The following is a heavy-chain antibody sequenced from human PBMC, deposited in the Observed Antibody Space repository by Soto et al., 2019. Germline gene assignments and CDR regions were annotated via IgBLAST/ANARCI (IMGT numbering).Heavy chain of an antibody. D-gene: IGHD6-13*01. Sequence: GESLKISCKGSGYSFTSYWISWVRQMPGKGLEWMGRIDPSDSYTNYSPSFQGHVTISADKSISTAYLQWSSLKGSDTAMYYCARQPGYSSSWFSYWGQGTLVTVSS. CDR3: ARQPGYSSSWFSY. CDR1: GYSFTSYW. CDR2: IDPSDSYT. J-gene: IGHJ4*02. V-gene: IGHV5-10-1*01.